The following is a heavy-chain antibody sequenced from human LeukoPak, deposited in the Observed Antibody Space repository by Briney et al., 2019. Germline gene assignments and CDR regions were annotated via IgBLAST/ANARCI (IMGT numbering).Heavy chain of an antibody. D-gene: IGHD2-15*01. CDR2: IRYDGSNK. CDR3: AKDAGPVVGRKNYYFDY. Sequence: GGSLRLSCAASGFTFSSYGMHWVRQAPGKGLEWVAFIRYDGSNKYYADSVKGRFTISRDNSKNTLYLQMNSLRAEDTAVYYCAKDAGPVVGRKNYYFDYWGQGTLVTVSS. CDR1: GFTFSSYG. V-gene: IGHV3-30*02. J-gene: IGHJ4*02.